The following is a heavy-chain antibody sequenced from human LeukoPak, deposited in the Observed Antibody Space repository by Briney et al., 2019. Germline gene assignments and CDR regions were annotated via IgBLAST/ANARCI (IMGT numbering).Heavy chain of an antibody. CDR1: GFNFSGYW. J-gene: IGHJ5*02. V-gene: IGHV3-7*01. CDR3: ARQRWGSGALNWFDP. CDR2: IKEDGSEK. Sequence: GGSLRLSCEASGFNFSGYWMNWVRQAPGKGLGWVASIKEDGSEKYYLDSVKGRFTISRDDAKNSLYLQMNSLRAEDTAVYYCARQRWGSGALNWFDPWGQGTLVTVSS. D-gene: IGHD5-24*01.